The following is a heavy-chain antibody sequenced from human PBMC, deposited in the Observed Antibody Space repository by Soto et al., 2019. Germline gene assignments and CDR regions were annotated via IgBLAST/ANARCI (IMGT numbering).Heavy chain of an antibody. D-gene: IGHD2-2*01. J-gene: IGHJ6*02. Sequence: SETLSLTCTVSGGSISSYYWSWIRQPPGKGLEWIGYIYYSGSTNYNPSLKSRVTISVDTSKNQFSLRRSSVTAADTAVYYCARMPAENYYDYGMDVWGQGTTVTVSS. CDR1: GGSISSYY. CDR2: IYYSGST. CDR3: ARMPAENYYDYGMDV. V-gene: IGHV4-59*01.